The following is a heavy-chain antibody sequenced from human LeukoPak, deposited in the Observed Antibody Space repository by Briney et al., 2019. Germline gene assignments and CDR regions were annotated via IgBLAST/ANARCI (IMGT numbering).Heavy chain of an antibody. CDR1: GFIFSTYG. V-gene: IGHV3-33*01. D-gene: IGHD1-14*01. CDR3: ATSSPRNYFDH. J-gene: IGHJ4*02. Sequence: GGSLRLSCVASGFIFSTYGLHWVRQSPGRGLEWVAVIWYDGSQRYYADSVKGRFTISRDDSQNTIYLQMDSLRAEDTAVYYCATSSPRNYFDHWGQGTLVTVSS. CDR2: IWYDGSQR.